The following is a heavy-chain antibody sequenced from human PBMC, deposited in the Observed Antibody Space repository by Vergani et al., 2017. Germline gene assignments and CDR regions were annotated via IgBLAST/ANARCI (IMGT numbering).Heavy chain of an antibody. CDR2: TSSTGSSI. CDR3: ARYRGNYDYFDS. CDR1: GFTFNQYG. Sequence: VQLVESGGGVVQPGRSLRLSCAASGFTFNQYGMHWVRQAPGKGLEWVSYTSSTGSSISYAHSVKGRFTISRDNAKDSVFLQMNSLRAEDTAVYYCARYRGNYDYFDSWGQGTLVTVSP. D-gene: IGHD1-26*01. J-gene: IGHJ4*02. V-gene: IGHV3-48*04.